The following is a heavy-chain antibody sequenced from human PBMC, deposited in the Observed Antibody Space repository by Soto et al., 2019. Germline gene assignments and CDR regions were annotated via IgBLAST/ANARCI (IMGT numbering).Heavy chain of an antibody. CDR2: ISSSSSYI. V-gene: IGHV3-21*01. CDR1: GFTFSRYS. D-gene: IGHD6-19*01. Sequence: EWQRVEAGGGLVKPGGSLRLSCASSGFTFSRYSMNWGRQAPGKGLEWVSSISSSSSYIYYADSVKGRFTISRYNAKNSLYLEMNSLRAEDTAVYYCARDKRSSGWYEDYWGQGTLVTVSS. CDR3: ARDKRSSGWYEDY. J-gene: IGHJ4*02.